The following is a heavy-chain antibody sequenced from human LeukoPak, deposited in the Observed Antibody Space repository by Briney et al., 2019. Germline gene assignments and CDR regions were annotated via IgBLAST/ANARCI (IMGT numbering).Heavy chain of an antibody. CDR1: GFTFTSYA. CDR2: ISGDTYTT. CDR3: AKDSIYTSSARVDY. Sequence: GGSLRLSCAASGFTFTSYAMTWVRQAPGKGREWVSTISGDTYTTYYSDSVKDRFTVSRDNSKNTLYLHMNSLRAEDTAIYYCAKDSIYTSSARVDYWGQGTLVTVSS. V-gene: IGHV3-23*01. D-gene: IGHD6-6*01. J-gene: IGHJ4*02.